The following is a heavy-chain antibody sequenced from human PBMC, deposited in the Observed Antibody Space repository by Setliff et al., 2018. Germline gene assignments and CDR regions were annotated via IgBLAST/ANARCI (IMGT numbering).Heavy chain of an antibody. D-gene: IGHD5-12*01. CDR1: GYTFTGYY. CDR2: INPNNGDT. J-gene: IGHJ4*02. CDR3: ARQPMDTIMVTFDY. V-gene: IGHV1-2*02. Sequence: ASVKVSCKASGYTFTGYYFHWVRQAPGQGLEWMGWINPNNGDTKSAQKFQGRLTMTRDTSISTAYMELSSLRSDDTAVYYCARQPMDTIMVTFDYWVRESWSPSPQ.